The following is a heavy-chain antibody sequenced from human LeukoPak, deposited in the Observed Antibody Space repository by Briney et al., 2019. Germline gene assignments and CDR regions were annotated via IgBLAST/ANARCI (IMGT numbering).Heavy chain of an antibody. D-gene: IGHD3-9*01. CDR3: AKDKVLRYFDWLFDLDY. CDR2: ISGSGGST. CDR1: GFTFSSYG. J-gene: IGHJ4*02. Sequence: QTGGSLRLSCAASGFTFSSYGMSWVRQAPGKGLEWVSAISGSGGSTYYADSVKGRFTISRDNSKNTLYLQMNSLRAEDTAEYYCAKDKVLRYFDWLFDLDYWGQGTLVTVSS. V-gene: IGHV3-23*01.